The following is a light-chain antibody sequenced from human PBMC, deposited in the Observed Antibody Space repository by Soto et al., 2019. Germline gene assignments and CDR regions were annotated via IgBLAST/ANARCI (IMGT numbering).Light chain of an antibody. CDR1: QTISSW. J-gene: IGKJ1*01. Sequence: DIQMTQSPSTLSGSVGDRVTITCRASQTISSWLAWYQQKPGKAPKLLIYKASTLKSGVPSRFSGSGSGTEFTLTISSLQPEDFATYYCLQHNTYSWTFGQGTKVDNK. V-gene: IGKV1-5*03. CDR3: LQHNTYSWT. CDR2: KAS.